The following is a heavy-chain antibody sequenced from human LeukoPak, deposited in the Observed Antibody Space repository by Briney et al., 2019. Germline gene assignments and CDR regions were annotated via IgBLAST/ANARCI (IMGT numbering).Heavy chain of an antibody. CDR1: GFTFSRYG. CDR3: ARENYYASGISSFDY. D-gene: IGHD3-10*01. V-gene: IGHV3-30*03. J-gene: IGHJ4*01. CDR2: ISNDGTNK. Sequence: GGSLRPSSAASGFTFSRYGMHWVRQAPGKGLEWVAIISNDGTNKYYADSVKGRFTISRDNSKNTLYLQMNSLRAEDTAVYYCARENYYASGISSFDYWGHGTLVTVSS.